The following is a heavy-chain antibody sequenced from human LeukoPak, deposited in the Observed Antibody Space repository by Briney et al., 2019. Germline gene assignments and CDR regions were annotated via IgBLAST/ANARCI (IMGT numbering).Heavy chain of an antibody. CDR3: AKDFEGRLQPLDY. CDR2: ISSGDNT. CDR1: GVTLSSYA. D-gene: IGHD5-24*01. V-gene: IGHV3-23*01. J-gene: IGHJ4*02. Sequence: AGGSLRLSCAASGVTLSSYAMSWARQAPGKGLEWVSGISSGDNTYYVDSVKGRFTISRDNSKNTLFLQMNSLRAEDTAVYYCAKDFEGRLQPLDYWGQGTLVTVSS.